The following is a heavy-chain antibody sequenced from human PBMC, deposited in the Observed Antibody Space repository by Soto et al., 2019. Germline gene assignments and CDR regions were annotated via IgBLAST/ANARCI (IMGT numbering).Heavy chain of an antibody. V-gene: IGHV3-23*01. CDR3: ARRNSGWYFDL. Sequence: EVQLLESGGGLVQPGGSLRLSCAASGFTFSSYAMTWVRQAPGKGLEWVSAISGSGDSTYYAASVRGRFTISRDNSKNTLYLQMNSLRAEGTAVYYCARRNSGWYFDLWGRGTLVTVSS. J-gene: IGHJ2*01. CDR1: GFTFSSYA. D-gene: IGHD4-4*01. CDR2: ISGSGDST.